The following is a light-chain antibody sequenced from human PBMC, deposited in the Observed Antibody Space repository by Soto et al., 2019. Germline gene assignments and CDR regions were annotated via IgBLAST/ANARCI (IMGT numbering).Light chain of an antibody. J-gene: IGKJ1*01. CDR1: QSVSRG. V-gene: IGKV3-15*01. Sequence: EIMMTESAATLAVSPGGRGTRSCRASQSVSRGLAWYHQKPGQAPRLCIYGASTRATGIPARFSGSGSGTEFTLTINSLQSEDFAVYYCQQYNNWPRTFGQGTKV. CDR3: QQYNNWPRT. CDR2: GAS.